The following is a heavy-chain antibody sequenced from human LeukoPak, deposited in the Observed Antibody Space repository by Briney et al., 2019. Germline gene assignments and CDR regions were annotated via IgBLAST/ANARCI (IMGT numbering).Heavy chain of an antibody. V-gene: IGHV4-59*01. Sequence: KPSETLSLTCTVSGGSISSYYWSWIRQPPGKGLEWIGYIYYSGSTNYNPSLKSRVTISVDTSKNQFSLKLSSVTAADTAVYYCARAPLRVEMATIRGSYFDYWGQGTLVTVSS. J-gene: IGHJ4*02. CDR1: GGSISSYY. D-gene: IGHD5-24*01. CDR2: IYYSGST. CDR3: ARAPLRVEMATIRGSYFDY.